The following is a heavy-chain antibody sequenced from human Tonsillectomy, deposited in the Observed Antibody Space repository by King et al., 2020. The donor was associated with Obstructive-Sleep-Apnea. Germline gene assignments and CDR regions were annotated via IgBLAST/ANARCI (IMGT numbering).Heavy chain of an antibody. D-gene: IGHD2-15*01. J-gene: IGHJ4*02. CDR2: IGWNGDST. V-gene: IGHV3-20*04. CDR3: ARRYCSGVSCYNFDY. CDR1: GFTFDDYG. Sequence: VQLVESGGGVVRPGGSLRLSCAASGFTFDDYGMTWVRQAPGKGLEWVSGIGWNGDSTGYADSVKGRFTTSRDNAKNSLYLQMNSLRAEDTALYYCARRYCSGVSCYNFDYWGQGTLVTVSS.